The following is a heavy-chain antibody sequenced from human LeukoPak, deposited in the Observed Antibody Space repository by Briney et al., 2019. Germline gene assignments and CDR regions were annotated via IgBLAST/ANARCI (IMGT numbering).Heavy chain of an antibody. Sequence: PGGSLRLSCAASGFTFSSYAMSWVRQAPGKGLEWVSAISGSGGSTYYADSVKGRFTISRDNSKNTLYLQMNSLRAEDTAVYYCAKVSYSSGWEWPAPYWGQGTLVTVSS. D-gene: IGHD6-19*01. CDR1: GFTFSSYA. J-gene: IGHJ4*02. CDR2: ISGSGGST. V-gene: IGHV3-23*01. CDR3: AKVSYSSGWEWPAPY.